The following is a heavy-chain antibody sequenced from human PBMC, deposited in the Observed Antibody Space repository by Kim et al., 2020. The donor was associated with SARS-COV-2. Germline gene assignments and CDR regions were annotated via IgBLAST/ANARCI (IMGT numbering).Heavy chain of an antibody. CDR1: GGSISSGGYY. D-gene: IGHD2-2*01. CDR3: ARDRVVPAAGGDI. Sequence: SETLSLTCTVSGGSISSGGYYWSWIRQHPGKGLEWIGYIYYSGSTYYNPSLKSRVTISVDTSKNQFSLKLSSVTAADTAVYYCARDRVVPAAGGDIWGQGTMVTVSS. CDR2: IYYSGST. V-gene: IGHV4-31*03. J-gene: IGHJ3*02.